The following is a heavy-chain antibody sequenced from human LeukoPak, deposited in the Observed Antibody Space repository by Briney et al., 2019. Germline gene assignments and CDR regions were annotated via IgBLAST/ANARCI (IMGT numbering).Heavy chain of an antibody. CDR1: GFTFSSYW. CDR2: IKQDGSEK. Sequence: PGGSLRLSCAASGFTFSSYWMTWARQAPGKGLEWVANIKQDGSEKYYGDSVRGRFTISRDNAQNSLYLQMNSLRAEDTAVYYCAKDFDWLLPGLYWGQGTLVTVSS. D-gene: IGHD3-9*01. CDR3: AKDFDWLLPGLY. V-gene: IGHV3-7*03. J-gene: IGHJ4*02.